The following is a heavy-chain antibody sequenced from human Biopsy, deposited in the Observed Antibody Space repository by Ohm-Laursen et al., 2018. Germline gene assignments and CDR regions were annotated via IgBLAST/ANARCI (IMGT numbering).Heavy chain of an antibody. Sequence: SLRLSFAASGFTVSDNHISWIRQAPGKGLQWVSLIYSDGHTYYADSVKRRFTISRDIPRNTLYLQMNSLRAEDTAVYYCARGPGKLWSGYYPWGQGSLVSVSS. D-gene: IGHD3-3*01. CDR1: GFTVSDNH. V-gene: IGHV3-53*01. CDR3: ARGPGKLWSGYYP. J-gene: IGHJ5*02. CDR2: IYSDGHT.